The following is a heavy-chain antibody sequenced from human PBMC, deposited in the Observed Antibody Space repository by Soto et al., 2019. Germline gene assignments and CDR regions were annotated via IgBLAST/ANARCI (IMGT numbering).Heavy chain of an antibody. CDR3: ARAYDSSGYPFDY. J-gene: IGHJ4*02. CDR1: GYSFTSYW. CDR2: IYPGDSDT. Sequence: LGESLKISCKGSGYSFTSYWIGWVRQMPGKGLEWMGIIYPGDSDTRYSPSFQGQVTISADKSISTAYLQWSSLKASDTAMYYCARAYDSSGYPFDYWGQGTLVTVSS. D-gene: IGHD3-22*01. V-gene: IGHV5-51*01.